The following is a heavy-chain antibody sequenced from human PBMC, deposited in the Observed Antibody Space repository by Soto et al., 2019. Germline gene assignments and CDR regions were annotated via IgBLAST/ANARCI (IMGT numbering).Heavy chain of an antibody. D-gene: IGHD3-22*01. CDR1: GYTFTSYY. CDR3: AREAYYYDSSGSPPDY. CDR2: INPSGSST. Sequence: GASVKVSCKASGYTFTSYYMHWVRQAPGQGLEWMGIINPSGSSTSYAQKYQGRVTMTRDTSTSTVYMELSSLRSEDTAVYYCAREAYYYDSSGSPPDYWGQGTLVTVSS. J-gene: IGHJ4*02. V-gene: IGHV1-46*01.